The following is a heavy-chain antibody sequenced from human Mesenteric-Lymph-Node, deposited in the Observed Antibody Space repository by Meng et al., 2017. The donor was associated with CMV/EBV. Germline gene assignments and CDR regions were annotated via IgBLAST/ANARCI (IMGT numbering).Heavy chain of an antibody. CDR1: GGSFSGYY. Sequence: GGSFSGYYWGWIRQPPGKGLGWIGEINHSGSTDYNPSLKSRVTISVDTSKNQFSLKLSSVTAADTAVYYCARGRGYCSSTSCYYFDYWGQGTLVTVSS. CDR2: INHSGST. D-gene: IGHD2-2*01. V-gene: IGHV4-34*01. J-gene: IGHJ4*02. CDR3: ARGRGYCSSTSCYYFDY.